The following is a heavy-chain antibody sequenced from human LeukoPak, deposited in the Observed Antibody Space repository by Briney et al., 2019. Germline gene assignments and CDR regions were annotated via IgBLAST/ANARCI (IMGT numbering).Heavy chain of an antibody. Sequence: GESLKISCEGSGYSFLTYWIGWVRQMPGKGLEWMGIIYPGDSDTRYGPSFQGQVTISADKSISTAYQHWSSLKASDTALYYCARQSSYGHGSLSAFDIWGQGTMVTVSS. CDR2: IYPGDSDT. V-gene: IGHV5-51*01. CDR3: ARQSSYGHGSLSAFDI. J-gene: IGHJ3*02. D-gene: IGHD5-18*01. CDR1: GYSFLTYW.